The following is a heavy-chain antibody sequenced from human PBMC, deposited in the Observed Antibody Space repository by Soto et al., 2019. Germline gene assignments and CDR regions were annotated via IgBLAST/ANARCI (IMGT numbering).Heavy chain of an antibody. CDR1: GYTFTSYG. CDR3: ARWPHYYGSGRERVDP. Sequence: GASVKVSCKASGYTFTSYGISWVRQAPGQGLEWMGWISAYNGNTNYAQKLQGRVTMTTDTSTSTAYMELRSLRSDDTAVYYCARWPHYYGSGRERVDPWGQGTRVTGSS. D-gene: IGHD3-10*01. V-gene: IGHV1-18*01. CDR2: ISAYNGNT. J-gene: IGHJ5*02.